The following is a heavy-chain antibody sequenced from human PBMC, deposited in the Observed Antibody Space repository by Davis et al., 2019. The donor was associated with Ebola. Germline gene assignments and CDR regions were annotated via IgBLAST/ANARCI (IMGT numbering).Heavy chain of an antibody. Sequence: PSETLSLTCTVSDASVSSHYWNWIRQPPGRALEWLAHIFWNDEKSYTTSLKTRLSISKDTSKSQVVLTLTNMDPVDTATYFCARIQNKYNYGYNWFDPWGQGTLVTVSS. D-gene: IGHD5-18*01. J-gene: IGHJ5*02. CDR1: DASVSSHYW. CDR2: IFWNDEK. CDR3: ARIQNKYNYGYNWFDP. V-gene: IGHV2-26*01.